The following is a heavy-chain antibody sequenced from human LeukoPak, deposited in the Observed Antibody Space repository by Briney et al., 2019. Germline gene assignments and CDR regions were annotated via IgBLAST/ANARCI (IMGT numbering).Heavy chain of an antibody. CDR1: GFTFNIYW. V-gene: IGHV3-7*01. Sequence: GESLKISCAASGFTFNIYWMSWVRQAPGKGLEWVANIKEDGSEKYYVDSVKGRFTISRDNAKNSLYLQMNSLRAEDTAVYYCARASSWYTPSRFDPWGQGTLVTVSS. D-gene: IGHD6-13*01. CDR2: IKEDGSEK. J-gene: IGHJ5*02. CDR3: ARASSWYTPSRFDP.